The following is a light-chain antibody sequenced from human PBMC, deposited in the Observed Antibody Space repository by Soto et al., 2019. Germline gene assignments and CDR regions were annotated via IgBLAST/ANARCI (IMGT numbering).Light chain of an antibody. CDR3: QQYNNDPWT. CDR2: DAS. V-gene: IGKV1-5*01. CDR1: QNIGNW. J-gene: IGKJ1*01. Sequence: DIQMTQSPSTLSASVGDRVTITCRASQNIGNWLAWYQQKPGKTPDLLICDASSLESGVPLRFSGSGSGTEFTLTISSLQTDDSATYYCQQYNNDPWTFGQGTKVEIK.